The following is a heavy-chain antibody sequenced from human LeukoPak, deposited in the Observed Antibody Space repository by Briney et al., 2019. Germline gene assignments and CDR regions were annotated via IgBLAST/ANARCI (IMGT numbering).Heavy chain of an antibody. Sequence: GESLKISCKGSGYSFTSYWIGWVRQMPGKGLEWMGIIYPGGSDTRYSPSFQGQVTISADKSISTSYLQCSSLNASDTAMYYCARRLSRGIAGYDYWGQGTLVTVSS. CDR2: IYPGGSDT. CDR3: ARRLSRGIAGYDY. D-gene: IGHD6-13*01. V-gene: IGHV5-51*01. J-gene: IGHJ4*02. CDR1: GYSFTSYW.